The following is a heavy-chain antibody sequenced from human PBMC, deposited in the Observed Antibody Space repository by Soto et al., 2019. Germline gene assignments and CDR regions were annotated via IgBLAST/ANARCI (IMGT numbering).Heavy chain of an antibody. CDR1: GYTFTSYG. V-gene: IGHV1-18*01. J-gene: IGHJ4*02. CDR3: ARIPPDGGYSGYPLTY. D-gene: IGHD5-12*01. CDR2: ISAYNGNT. Sequence: QVQLVQSGAEVKKPGASVKVSCKASGYTFTSYGISWVRQAPGQGREWMGWISAYNGNTNYAQKLQGRVTMTTDTSTSTAYMELRSLRSDDTAVYYCARIPPDGGYSGYPLTYWGQGTLVTVSS.